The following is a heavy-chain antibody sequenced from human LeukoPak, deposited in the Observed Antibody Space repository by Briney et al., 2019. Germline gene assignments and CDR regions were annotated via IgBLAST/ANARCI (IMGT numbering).Heavy chain of an antibody. CDR2: FDPEVVKT. J-gene: IGHJ4*02. CDR3: ATDMVGYCGDVTCYSEAY. V-gene: IGHV1-24*01. CDR1: GYTFTSYY. Sequence: EASVKVSCKASGYTFTSYYVHWVRQAPGQGLEWMGGFDPEVVKTMYAEKLDGRLTVTDDTSTDTAYMQLSSLRLEDTAVYYCATDMVGYCGDVTCYSEAYWGQGTLVTVSS. D-gene: IGHD2-21*01.